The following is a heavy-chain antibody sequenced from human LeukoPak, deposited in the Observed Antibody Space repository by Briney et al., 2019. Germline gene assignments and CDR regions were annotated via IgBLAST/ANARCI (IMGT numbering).Heavy chain of an antibody. CDR2: ISGSGGST. V-gene: IGHV3-23*01. CDR1: GFTFSSYA. J-gene: IGHJ4*02. CDR3: AKDRGIPNYYDSSGYYFDY. D-gene: IGHD3-22*01. Sequence: PGGSLRLSCAASGFTFSSYAMSWVRQAPGKGLEWVSAISGSGGSTYYADSVKGRFTISRDNSKNTLYLQMNSLRAEDTAVYYCAKDRGIPNYYDSSGYYFDYWGQGTLVTVSS.